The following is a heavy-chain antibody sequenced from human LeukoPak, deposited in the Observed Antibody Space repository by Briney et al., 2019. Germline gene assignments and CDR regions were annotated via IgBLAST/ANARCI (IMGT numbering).Heavy chain of an antibody. Sequence: GGSLRLSCAASGFTFSSYSTNWVRQAPGKRLEWVSCISSSSSYIYYADSVKGRFTIFRDNAKNSLYLQINSLRAAEKAVYYLGRDRHGMVRGVIDYWGQGTLVTVSS. J-gene: IGHJ4*02. CDR1: GFTFSSYS. D-gene: IGHD3-10*01. CDR3: GRDRHGMVRGVIDY. V-gene: IGHV3-21*01. CDR2: ISSSSSYI.